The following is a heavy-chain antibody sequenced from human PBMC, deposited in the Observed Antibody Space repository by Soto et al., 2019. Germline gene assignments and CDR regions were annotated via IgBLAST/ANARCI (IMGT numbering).Heavy chain of an antibody. Sequence: QVQLQESGPGLVKPSETLSLTCTVSDGYISPYYWAWIRQPPGKGLEWVGYIYYSGSTSYNPSLKSRVTVSLETSKSQFSLRLSSVTASDTAVYYCARLGKYYQYLDPWGQGTLVTASS. CDR2: IYYSGST. J-gene: IGHJ5*02. V-gene: IGHV4-59*08. D-gene: IGHD2-2*01. CDR1: DGYISPYY. CDR3: ARLGKYYQYLDP.